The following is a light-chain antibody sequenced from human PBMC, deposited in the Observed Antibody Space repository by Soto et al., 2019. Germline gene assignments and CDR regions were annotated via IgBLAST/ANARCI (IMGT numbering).Light chain of an antibody. V-gene: IGKV3-11*01. CDR2: DAS. CDR3: QQRSNWPRT. Sequence: VLTHSPATLSVSPCERATLSSRASQSVSSNLAWYQQKPGQAPRLLIYDASSRATGIPDRFSGSGSETDFTLTISSLEPEDFAVYYCQQRSNWPRTFGQGTKVDIK. CDR1: QSVSSN. J-gene: IGKJ1*01.